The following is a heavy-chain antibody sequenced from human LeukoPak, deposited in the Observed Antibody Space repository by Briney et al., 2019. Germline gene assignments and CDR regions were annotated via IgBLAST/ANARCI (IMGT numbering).Heavy chain of an antibody. CDR2: INPNSGGT. D-gene: IGHD3-10*01. CDR3: ARGPHGSGSFLYYYYYMDV. CDR1: GYTFTGYY. V-gene: IGHV1-2*02. J-gene: IGHJ6*03. Sequence: ASVKVSCKASGYTFTGYYMHWVRQAPGQGLEWMGWINPNSGGTNYAQKFQGRVTMTRDTSISTAYMELSRLRSDDTAVYYCARGPHGSGSFLYYYYYMDVWGKGTTVTVSS.